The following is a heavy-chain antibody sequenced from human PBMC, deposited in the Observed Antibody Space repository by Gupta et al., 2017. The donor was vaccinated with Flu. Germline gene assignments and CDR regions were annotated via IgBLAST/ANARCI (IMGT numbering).Heavy chain of an antibody. D-gene: IGHD2-21*02. CDR1: GYSFTSYW. V-gene: IGHV5-10-1*01. CDR3: ARPGGPHCGGDCYENWYFDL. CDR2: IDPSDSYT. J-gene: IGHJ2*01. Sequence: EVQLVQSGAEVKKPGESLRISCKGSGYSFTSYWISWVRQMPGKGLEWMGRIDPSDSYTNYSPSFQGHVTISADKSISTAYLQWSSLKASDTAMYYCARPGGPHCGGDCYENWYFDLWGRGTLVTVSS.